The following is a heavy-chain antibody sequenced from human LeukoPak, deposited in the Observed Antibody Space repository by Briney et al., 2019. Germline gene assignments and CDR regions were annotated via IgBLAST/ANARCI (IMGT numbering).Heavy chain of an antibody. J-gene: IGHJ5*02. CDR3: ARTPDCSSTSCYGGP. CDR2: IYYSGST. Sequence: PSETLSLTCTVSGGSISSGDYYWSWIRQPPGKGLEWIGYIYYSGSTYYNPSLKSRVTISVDTSKNQFSLKLSSVTAADTAVYYCARTPDCSSTSCYGGPWGQGTLVTVSS. CDR1: GGSISSGDYY. D-gene: IGHD2-2*01. V-gene: IGHV4-30-4*08.